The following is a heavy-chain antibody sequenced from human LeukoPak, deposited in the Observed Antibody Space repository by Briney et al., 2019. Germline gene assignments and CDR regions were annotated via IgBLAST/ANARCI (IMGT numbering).Heavy chain of an antibody. J-gene: IGHJ6*03. CDR3: ARNGQVVLPAPINYYYMDV. D-gene: IGHD2-2*01. CDR2: ISFDGSNK. V-gene: IGHV3-30-3*01. Sequence: AGGSLRLSCAASGFTFNNYHMHWVRQAPGKGLEWVAVISFDGSNKNSADSMKGRFTISRDNSKNTLYLQMNSLRPDDTAVYYCARNGQVVLPAPINYYYMDVWGKGTTVTVSS. CDR1: GFTFNNYH.